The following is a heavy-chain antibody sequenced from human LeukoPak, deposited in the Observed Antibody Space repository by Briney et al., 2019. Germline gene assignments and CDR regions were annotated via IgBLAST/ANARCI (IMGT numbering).Heavy chain of an antibody. D-gene: IGHD3-10*01. J-gene: IGHJ6*03. Sequence: GASVKVSCKASGYTFTSYDINWVRQATGQGLEWMGWMNPNSGNTGYAQKFQGRVTMTRNTSISTAYMELSSLRSEDTAVYYCARARRDPELFGHYYYMDVWGKGTTVTISS. CDR2: MNPNSGNT. CDR3: ARARRDPELFGHYYYMDV. V-gene: IGHV1-8*01. CDR1: GYTFTSYD.